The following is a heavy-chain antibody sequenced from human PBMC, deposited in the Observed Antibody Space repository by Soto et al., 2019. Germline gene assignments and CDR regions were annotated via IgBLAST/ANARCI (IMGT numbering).Heavy chain of an antibody. D-gene: IGHD6-13*01. CDR3: ARGRRGIAAAGCFDY. J-gene: IGHJ4*02. Sequence: SETLSLTCAVYGGSFSGYYWSWIRQPPGKGLEWIGEINHSGSTNYNPSLKSRVTMSVDTSKNQFSLKLSSVTAADTAVYYCARGRRGIAAAGCFDYWGQGTLVTVSS. V-gene: IGHV4-34*01. CDR2: INHSGST. CDR1: GGSFSGYY.